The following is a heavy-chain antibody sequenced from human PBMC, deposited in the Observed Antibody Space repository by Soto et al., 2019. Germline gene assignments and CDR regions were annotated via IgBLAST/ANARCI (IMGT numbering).Heavy chain of an antibody. V-gene: IGHV3-74*01. D-gene: IGHD1-26*01. Sequence: EVQLVESGGGLVQPGGSLRLSCAASGFTFSSYWMYWVRQAPWKGLVWVSRINSDGSSTTYADSVKGRFTISRDNAKNTLYLKMNSLRAEDTAVYYCARDSGSSYGDVYFDYWGQGTLVNVSS. CDR1: GFTFSSYW. CDR3: ARDSGSSYGDVYFDY. CDR2: INSDGSST. J-gene: IGHJ4*02.